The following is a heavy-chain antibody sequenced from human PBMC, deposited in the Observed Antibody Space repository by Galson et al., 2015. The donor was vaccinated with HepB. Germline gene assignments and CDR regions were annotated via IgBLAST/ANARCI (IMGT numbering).Heavy chain of an antibody. CDR1: GFTFSSYW. J-gene: IGHJ3*02. CDR3: AKGRTDSAYDAFDI. CDR2: IKQDGSVK. Sequence: SLRLSCAASGFTFSSYWMSWVRQAPGKGLEWVANIKQDGSVKHYVDSVKGRFTISRDNAKNSLYLQMNSLRAEDTAVYYCAKGRTDSAYDAFDIWGQGTMVTVSS. V-gene: IGHV3-7*01. D-gene: IGHD6-25*01.